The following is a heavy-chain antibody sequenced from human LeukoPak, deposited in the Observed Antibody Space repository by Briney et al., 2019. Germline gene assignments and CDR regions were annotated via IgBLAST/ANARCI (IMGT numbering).Heavy chain of an antibody. CDR3: ARHFHRYYMDV. Sequence: GGSLRLSCKGSGYSFTSYWIGWVRQMPGKGLEWMGIIYPGDSDTRYSPSFQGQVTISADKSISTAYLQWSSLKASDTAIYYCARHFHRYYMDVWGKGTTVTVSS. V-gene: IGHV5-51*01. CDR2: IYPGDSDT. J-gene: IGHJ6*03. CDR1: GYSFTSYW.